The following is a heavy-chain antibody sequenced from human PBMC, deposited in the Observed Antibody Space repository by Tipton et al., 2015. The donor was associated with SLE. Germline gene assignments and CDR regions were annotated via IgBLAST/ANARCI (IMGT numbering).Heavy chain of an antibody. CDR2: INTSGAN. D-gene: IGHD5-12*01. J-gene: IGHJ3*02. CDR3: ATDQRRYSGHDGVFDI. CDR1: GYSMRSYC. V-gene: IGHV4-4*08. Sequence: TLSLTCTVSGYSMRSYCWCWIRQFPGKGLEWIGYINTSGANKYNPPLKSRVIISGDTSKNQFSLNLASVTAADTAVYYCATDQRRYSGHDGVFDIWGQGTRVSVSS.